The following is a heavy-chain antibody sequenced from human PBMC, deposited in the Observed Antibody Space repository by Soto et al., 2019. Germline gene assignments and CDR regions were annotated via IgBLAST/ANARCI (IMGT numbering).Heavy chain of an antibody. D-gene: IGHD2-2*01. J-gene: IGHJ6*02. CDR1: GFTFSNAW. V-gene: IGHV3-15*07. CDR3: TSCTSCYAWCYCGMDV. CDR2: IKSKTDGGTT. Sequence: GGSLRLSCAASGFTFSNAWMNWVRQAPGKGLEWVGRIKSKTDGGTTDYAAPVKGRFTISRDDSKNTLYLQMNSLKTEDTAVYYCTSCTSCYAWCYCGMDVWGQGTTVTVSS.